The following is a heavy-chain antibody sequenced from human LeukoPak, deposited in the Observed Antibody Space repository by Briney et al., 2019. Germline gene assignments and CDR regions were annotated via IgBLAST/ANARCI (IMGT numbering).Heavy chain of an antibody. CDR2: INHYGST. V-gene: IGHV4-34*01. CDR1: GGSFSGYY. CDR3: ARAYRAHQTFHSYHFFDF. J-gene: IGHJ4*02. Sequence: SETLSLTSAVYGGSFSGYYWNWIRQPPGKGLEWIGEINHYGSTKYSPSLKSRVTISGDTSKNQFSLRLNSVTAADTAVYYCARAYRAHQTFHSYHFFDFWGRGTLVTVSS. D-gene: IGHD5-18*01.